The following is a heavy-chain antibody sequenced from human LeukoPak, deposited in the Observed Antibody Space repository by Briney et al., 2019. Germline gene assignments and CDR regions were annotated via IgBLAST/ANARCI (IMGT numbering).Heavy chain of an antibody. J-gene: IGHJ4*02. CDR2: ISYDGSNK. CDR3: ARDSYGSGRSPKY. V-gene: IGHV3-30*04. D-gene: IGHD3-10*01. Sequence: GRSLRLSCAASGFTFSSYAMHWVRQAPGKGLEWVAVISYDGSNKYYADSVKGRFTISRDNAKNSLYLQMNSLRAEDTAVYYCARDSYGSGRSPKYWGQGTLVTVSS. CDR1: GFTFSSYA.